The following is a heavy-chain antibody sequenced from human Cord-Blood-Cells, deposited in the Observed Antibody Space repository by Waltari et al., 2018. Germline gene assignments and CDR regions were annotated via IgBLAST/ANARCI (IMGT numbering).Heavy chain of an antibody. CDR2: IYPGDSGT. Sequence: EVQLVQSGAEVKKPGESLKISCKGSGYSFTSYWIGWVRQMPGKGLEWRGIIYPGDSGTRYSPAFQGQVTISADKSISTAYLQWSSLKASDTAMYYCARRGLTGTTYYYGMDVWGQGTTVTVSS. V-gene: IGHV5-51*03. CDR3: ARRGLTGTTYYYGMDV. J-gene: IGHJ6*02. D-gene: IGHD1-7*01. CDR1: GYSFTSYW.